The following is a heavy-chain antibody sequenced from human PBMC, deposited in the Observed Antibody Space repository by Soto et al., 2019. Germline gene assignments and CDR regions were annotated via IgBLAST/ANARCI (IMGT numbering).Heavy chain of an antibody. D-gene: IGHD3-16*01. J-gene: IGHJ3*02. CDR2: INAGNGNT. CDR1: GYTFTSYA. CDR3: AREGDTFGPGAVRGAFDI. Sequence: ASVKVSCKASGYTFTSYAMHWVRQAPGQRLEWMGWINAGNGNTKYSQKFQGRVTITRDTSASTAYMELSSLRSEDTAVYYCAREGDTFGPGAVRGAFDIWGQGTVVTVSS. V-gene: IGHV1-3*01.